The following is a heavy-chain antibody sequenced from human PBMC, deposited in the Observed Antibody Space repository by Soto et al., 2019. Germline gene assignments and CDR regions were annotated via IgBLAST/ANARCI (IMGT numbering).Heavy chain of an antibody. CDR2: IYPGDSDT. J-gene: IGHJ3*02. CDR1: GYSFTSYW. D-gene: IGHD1-26*01. V-gene: IGHV5-51*01. CDR3: ARPTMIVGATYHMDMDAFDI. Sequence: GESLKISCKGSGYSFTSYWIGWVRQMPGKGLEWMGIIYPGDSDTRYSPSFQGKVTISADKSISTAYLQWSSLKASDTAMYYCARPTMIVGATYHMDMDAFDIWGQGTMVTVSS.